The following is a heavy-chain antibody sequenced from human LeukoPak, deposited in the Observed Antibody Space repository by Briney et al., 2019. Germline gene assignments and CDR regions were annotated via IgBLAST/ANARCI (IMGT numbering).Heavy chain of an antibody. J-gene: IGHJ3*02. V-gene: IGHV4-61*02. CDR1: GGSISSGSYY. D-gene: IGHD6-19*01. CDR2: IFTSGRT. Sequence: SQTLSLTCTVSGGSISSGSYYWSWIRQPAGKGLELIGRIFTSGRTNYNPSLKSRVTISVDTSKNQFSLKVSSVTAADTAVYYCASEGLDAFDIWGQGTMVTVSS. CDR3: ASEGLDAFDI.